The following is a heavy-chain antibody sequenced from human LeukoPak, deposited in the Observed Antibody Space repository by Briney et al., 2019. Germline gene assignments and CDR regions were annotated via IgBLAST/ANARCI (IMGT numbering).Heavy chain of an antibody. CDR2: ISGSGGST. J-gene: IGHJ5*02. Sequence: GSLRLSCVASGFSFSSHPMNWVRQAPGKGLEWVSAISGSGGSTYYADSVKGRFTISRDNSKNTLYLQMNSLRAEDTAVYYCAKDLHDLGRAAINWFDPWGQGTLVTVSS. CDR3: AKDLHDLGRAAINWFDP. CDR1: GFSFSSHP. V-gene: IGHV3-23*01. D-gene: IGHD2-2*01.